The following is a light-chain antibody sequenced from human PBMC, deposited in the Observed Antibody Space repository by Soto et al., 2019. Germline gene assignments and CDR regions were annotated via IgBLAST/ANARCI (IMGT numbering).Light chain of an antibody. CDR2: GAS. J-gene: IGKJ5*01. CDR1: QSVSRR. CDR3: QQYGGSPIT. Sequence: TPAAFTVSVSPGDRASLSCGASQSVSRRLAWYQQRPGQSPRLLISGASMRASGVPVRFIGSGSGTDFTLTITRLEPEDFAVYYCQQYGGSPITFGLGTRLEIK. V-gene: IGKV3-20*01.